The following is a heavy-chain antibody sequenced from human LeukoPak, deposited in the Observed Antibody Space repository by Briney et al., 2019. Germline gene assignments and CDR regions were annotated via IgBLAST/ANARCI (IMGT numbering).Heavy chain of an antibody. CDR3: ARDRYSYGLYYYYYYMDV. J-gene: IGHJ6*03. V-gene: IGHV3-30*04. D-gene: IGHD5-18*01. Sequence: PGGSLRLSCAASGFTFSSYAMHWVRQAPGKGLEWVAVISYDGSNKYYADSVKGRFTISRDNSKNTLYLQMNSLRAEDTAVYYCARDRYSYGLYYYYYYMDVWGKGTTVTVSS. CDR2: ISYDGSNK. CDR1: GFTFSSYA.